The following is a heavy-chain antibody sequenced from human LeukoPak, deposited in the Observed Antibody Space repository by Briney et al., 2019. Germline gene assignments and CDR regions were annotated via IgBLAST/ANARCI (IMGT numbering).Heavy chain of an antibody. Sequence: SVKVSCKASGGTFRSYAVSWVRQAPGQGLEWMGGIIPKFDTSKYAQNFQGRVSITTDESTGTTYMELSSLRSEDTAVYYCARSDYWDATSRYWFDLWGQGTLITVSA. CDR2: IIPKFDTS. CDR1: GGTFRSYA. V-gene: IGHV1-69*05. CDR3: ARSDYWDATSRYWFDL. J-gene: IGHJ5*02. D-gene: IGHD3-3*01.